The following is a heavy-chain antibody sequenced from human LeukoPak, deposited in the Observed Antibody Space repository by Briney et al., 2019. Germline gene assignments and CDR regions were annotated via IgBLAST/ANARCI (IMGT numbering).Heavy chain of an antibody. CDR2: INHSGST. CDR1: GGSISSYY. Sequence: NTSETLSLTCTVSGGSISSYYWSWIRQPPGKGLEWIGEINHSGSTNYNPSLKSRVTISVDTSKNQFSLKLSSVTAADTAVYYCARATLTTVNTGVYFDYWGQGTLVTVSS. D-gene: IGHD4-17*01. J-gene: IGHJ4*02. CDR3: ARATLTTVNTGVYFDY. V-gene: IGHV4-34*01.